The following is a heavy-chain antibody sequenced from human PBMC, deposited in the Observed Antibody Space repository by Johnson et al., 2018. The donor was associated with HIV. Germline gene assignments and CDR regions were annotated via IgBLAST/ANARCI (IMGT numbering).Heavy chain of an antibody. V-gene: IGHV3-33*03. CDR2: IWHDGRDV. Sequence: QVQLVESGGGVVQPGTSLRLSCAASGFTFSSYGIHWVRQAPGKGLEWVAFIWHDGRDVYYADSVKGRFTVSRDNSKNAVYLQMNSLGAWDTAVYYCAKDQHGPLVPTVMRDDAFDIWGQGTMVTVSS. CDR3: AKDQHGPLVPTVMRDDAFDI. J-gene: IGHJ3*02. D-gene: IGHD5-12*01. CDR1: GFTFSSYG.